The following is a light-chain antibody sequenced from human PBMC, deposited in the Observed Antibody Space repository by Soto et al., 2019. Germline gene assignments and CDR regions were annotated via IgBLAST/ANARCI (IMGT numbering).Light chain of an antibody. CDR1: QSLNNN. J-gene: IGKJ4*01. CDR3: QKYGACPLS. CDR2: FAS. Sequence: EIVMTQSPATLSVSPGEKATLSCRASQSLNNNLAWYQQKPGQGPRLLIYFASTRATGIPARFSGSGSGTGFSPTTSSLHFKVFTIFYCQKYGACPLSFGGGTRGETK. V-gene: IGKV3-15*01.